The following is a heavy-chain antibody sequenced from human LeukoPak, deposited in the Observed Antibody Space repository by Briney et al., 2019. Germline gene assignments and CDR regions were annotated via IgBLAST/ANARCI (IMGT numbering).Heavy chain of an antibody. CDR1: GYTFTSYD. Sequence: ASVKVSCKASGYTFTSYDINWVRQATGQGLEWMGWMNPNSGNTGYAQKFQGRVTMTRNTSISTAYMELSSLRSEDTAVYYCARGVAVLRFLEWLSQYYLDYWGQGTLVTVSS. J-gene: IGHJ4*02. CDR2: MNPNSGNT. V-gene: IGHV1-8*01. CDR3: ARGVAVLRFLEWLSQYYLDY. D-gene: IGHD3-3*01.